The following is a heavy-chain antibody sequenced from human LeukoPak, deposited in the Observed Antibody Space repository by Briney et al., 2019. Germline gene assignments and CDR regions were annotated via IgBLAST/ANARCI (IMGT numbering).Heavy chain of an antibody. V-gene: IGHV4-4*02. D-gene: IGHD2-8*01. Sequence: SGTLSLTCAVSGGSISSNNWWGWVRQPPGKGLEWIGEIYHSGSPNYNPSLKSRVTISVDKSRNHFSLNLSSVTAADTAIYYCATYYVNGAGRGHRGPGTLVTVSS. CDR2: IYHSGSP. J-gene: IGHJ4*02. CDR3: ATYYVNGAGRGH. CDR1: GGSISSNNW.